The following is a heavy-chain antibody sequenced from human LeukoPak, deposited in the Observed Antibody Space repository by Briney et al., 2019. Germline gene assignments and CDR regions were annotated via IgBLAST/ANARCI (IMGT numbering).Heavy chain of an antibody. CDR3: ARESTPYYDSSGYYRY. Sequence: GASVKVSCKASGGTFSSYAISRVRQAPGQGLEWMGGIIPIFGTANYAQKFQGRVTITADESTSTAYMELSSLRSEDTAVYYCARESTPYYDSSGYYRYWGQGTLVTVSS. CDR1: GGTFSSYA. J-gene: IGHJ4*02. CDR2: IIPIFGTA. D-gene: IGHD3-22*01. V-gene: IGHV1-69*13.